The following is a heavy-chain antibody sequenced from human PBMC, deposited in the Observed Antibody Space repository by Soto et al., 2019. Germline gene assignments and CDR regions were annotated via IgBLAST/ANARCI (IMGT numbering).Heavy chain of an antibody. Sequence: GGSLRLSCAASGFTFSSYGMHWVRQAPGKGLEWVAVIWYDGSNKYYADSVKGRFTISRDNSKNTLYLQMNSLRAEDTAVYYCARDSLYDYVWGSYPQIWGQGTLVTVSS. CDR1: GFTFSSYG. CDR2: IWYDGSNK. J-gene: IGHJ4*02. V-gene: IGHV3-33*01. D-gene: IGHD3-16*01. CDR3: ARDSLYDYVWGSYPQI.